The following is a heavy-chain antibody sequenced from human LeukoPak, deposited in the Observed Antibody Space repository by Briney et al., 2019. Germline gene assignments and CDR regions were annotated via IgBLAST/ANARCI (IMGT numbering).Heavy chain of an antibody. J-gene: IGHJ4*02. D-gene: IGHD1-26*01. CDR3: AKVNSGSYLFYFDY. V-gene: IGHV3-23*01. Sequence: GSLLLSSAASGFTFSSYAMSWVRRVPGKGLEWVSAISGSGGSAFYADSVKGRFTISRDNSKNTLYLQMNSLRAEDTAVYYCAKVNSGSYLFYFDYWGQGTLATVSS. CDR1: GFTFSSYA. CDR2: ISGSGGSA.